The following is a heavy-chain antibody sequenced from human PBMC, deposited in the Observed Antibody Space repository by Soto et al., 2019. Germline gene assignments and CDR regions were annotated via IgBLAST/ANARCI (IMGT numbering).Heavy chain of an antibody. D-gene: IGHD6-19*01. CDR1: GFTFNSYA. J-gene: IGHJ4*02. V-gene: IGHV3-23*04. Sequence: VQLVESGGGVVQPGRSLRLSCAASGFTFNSYAMSWVRQAPGKGLEWVSAIGSDGTAIQYADSVKGRFTISKDNSNDMPYLQMNSLRAEDTAVYYCVRPGLTVPGTRYFDHWGQGALVTVSS. CDR3: VRPGLTVPGTRYFDH. CDR2: IGSDGTAI.